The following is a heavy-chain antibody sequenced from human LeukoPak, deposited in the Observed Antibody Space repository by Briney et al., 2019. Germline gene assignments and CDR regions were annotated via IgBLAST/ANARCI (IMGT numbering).Heavy chain of an antibody. J-gene: IGHJ5*02. V-gene: IGHV4-59*08. Sequence: SETLSLTCTVSGGSISIYYWSWIRQPPGKGLEWIGYIYYSWSTNYNPSLKSRVSISVDTSTNQFSLKLSSVTAADPAVYYCARGLSDIVVVVAATGTINWFDPWGQGTLVTVSS. CDR1: GGSISIYY. D-gene: IGHD2-15*01. CDR3: ARGLSDIVVVVAATGTINWFDP. CDR2: IYYSWST.